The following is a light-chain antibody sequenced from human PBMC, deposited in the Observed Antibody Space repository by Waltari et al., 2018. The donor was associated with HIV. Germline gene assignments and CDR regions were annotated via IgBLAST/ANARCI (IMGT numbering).Light chain of an antibody. CDR3: SSYTSSGPRYVL. CDR1: SGDVGGHNL. J-gene: IGLJ2*01. V-gene: IGLV2-14*03. Sequence: SALTQTASVSGSPGQSITIPCSGTSGDVGGHNLLSRYQKHPGKAPKPIIYNASSRPSGVSIRFSGSRSANTASLTISGLQVEDEADYFCSSYTSSGPRYVLFGGGTRLTVL. CDR2: NAS.